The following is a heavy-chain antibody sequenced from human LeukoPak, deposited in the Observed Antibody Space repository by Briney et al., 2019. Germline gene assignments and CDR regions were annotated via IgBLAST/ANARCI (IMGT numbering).Heavy chain of an antibody. J-gene: IGHJ4*02. D-gene: IGHD6-19*01. V-gene: IGHV6-1*01. CDR2: TYYSSKWYN. CDR1: GDSVSSNSAT. CDR3: ARDTSAVAGTRYFDY. Sequence: QTLSLTCAISGDSVSSNSATWNWIRQSPSRGLEWLGSTYYSSKWYNDYAVSVKSRITITPDTSKNQFSLQLNSVTPEDTAMYYCARDTSAVAGTRYFDYWGQGTLVTVSS.